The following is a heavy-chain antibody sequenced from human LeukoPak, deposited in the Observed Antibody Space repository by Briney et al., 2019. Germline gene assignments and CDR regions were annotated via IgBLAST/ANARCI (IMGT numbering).Heavy chain of an antibody. D-gene: IGHD4-17*01. V-gene: IGHV1-18*01. Sequence: GASVKVSCKASGYTFTSYGIGWVRQAPGQGLEWMGWISAYNGNTNYAQKLQGRVTMTTDTSTSTAYMELRSLRSDDTAVYYCARDRAPTVTTNWFDPWGQGTLVTVSS. CDR1: GYTFTSYG. CDR3: ARDRAPTVTTNWFDP. CDR2: ISAYNGNT. J-gene: IGHJ5*02.